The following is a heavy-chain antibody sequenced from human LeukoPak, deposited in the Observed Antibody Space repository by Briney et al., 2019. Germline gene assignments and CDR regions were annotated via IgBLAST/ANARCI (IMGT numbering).Heavy chain of an antibody. CDR2: ISSSSSYI. Sequence: PGGSLRLSCAASGFTFSSYSMNWVRQAPGKGLEWVSPISSSSSYIYYTDSVKGRFTISRDNSKNTLYLEMNSLRAEDTAVYYCARERERFLNLWGQGTLVTISS. D-gene: IGHD3-3*01. J-gene: IGHJ4*02. CDR3: ARERERFLNL. V-gene: IGHV3-21*01. CDR1: GFTFSSYS.